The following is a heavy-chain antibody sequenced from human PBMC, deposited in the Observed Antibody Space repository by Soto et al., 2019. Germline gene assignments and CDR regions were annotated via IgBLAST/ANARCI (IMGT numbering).Heavy chain of an antibody. CDR2: INHSGST. J-gene: IGHJ4*02. D-gene: IGHD4-17*01. CDR1: GGSFSGYY. Sequence: SETLSLTCAVYGGSFSGYYWSWIRQPPGKGLEWIGEINHSGSTNYNPSLKGRFTISRDNAKNTLYLQMDSLRADDTAMYYCARGGEVTNVFFHWGQGTLVTVSS. CDR3: ARGGEVTNVFFH. V-gene: IGHV4-34*01.